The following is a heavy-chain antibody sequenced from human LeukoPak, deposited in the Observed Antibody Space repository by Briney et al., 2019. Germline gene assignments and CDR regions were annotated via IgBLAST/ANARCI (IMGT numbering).Heavy chain of an antibody. Sequence: GGSLRLSCAASGFTFSSYGIHWVRQAPGKGLEWVALISYDGSYKYYADSVKGRFTISRDNSKNTLYLQMNNLRAEDTAVFYCARGGYGDFLEYWGQGTLVTVSS. CDR3: ARGGYGDFLEY. CDR1: GFTFSSYG. D-gene: IGHD4-17*01. V-gene: IGHV3-30-3*01. CDR2: ISYDGSYK. J-gene: IGHJ4*02.